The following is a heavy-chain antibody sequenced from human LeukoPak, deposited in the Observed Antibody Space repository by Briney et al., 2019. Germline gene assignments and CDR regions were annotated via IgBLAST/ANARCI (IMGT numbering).Heavy chain of an antibody. J-gene: IGHJ5*02. CDR3: ARDRGRARNYDFWSGYHWFDP. V-gene: IGHV1-46*01. Sequence: ASVKVSCKASGYTFTSYYMHWVRQAPGQGLEWMGIINPSGGSTSYAQKFQGRVTMTRDTSTSTVYMELSSRRSEDTAVYYCARDRGRARNYDFWSGYHWFDPWGQGTLVTVSS. CDR1: GYTFTSYY. D-gene: IGHD3-3*01. CDR2: INPSGGST.